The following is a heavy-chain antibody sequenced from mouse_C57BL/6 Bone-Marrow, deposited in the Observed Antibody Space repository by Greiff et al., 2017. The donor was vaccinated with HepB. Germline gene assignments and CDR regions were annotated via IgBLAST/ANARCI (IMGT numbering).Heavy chain of an antibody. CDR2: IYPRSGNT. CDR1: GYTFTSYG. D-gene: IGHD1-1*01. V-gene: IGHV1-81*01. Sequence: QVQLKESGAELARPGASVKLSCKASGYTFTSYGISWVKQRTGQGLEWIGEIYPRSGNTYYNEKFKGKAPLTADKSSSTAYMELRSLTSEDSAVYFCARLQYYGSSYGGFFDYWGQGTTLTVSS. J-gene: IGHJ2*01. CDR3: ARLQYYGSSYGGFFDY.